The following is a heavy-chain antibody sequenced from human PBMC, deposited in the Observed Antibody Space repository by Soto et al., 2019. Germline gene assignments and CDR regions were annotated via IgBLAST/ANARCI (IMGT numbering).Heavy chain of an antibody. CDR3: ARGGYCSSTSCYKYNWFDP. CDR1: GGSFSGYY. D-gene: IGHD2-2*02. J-gene: IGHJ5*02. CDR2: INHSGST. Sequence: QVQLQQWGAGLLKPSETLSLTCAVYGGSFSGYYWSWIRQPPGKGLEWIGEINHSGSTNYNPSLKSRDTISVDTSKNQFSLKLSSVTAADTAVYYCARGGYCSSTSCYKYNWFDPWGQGTLVTVSS. V-gene: IGHV4-34*01.